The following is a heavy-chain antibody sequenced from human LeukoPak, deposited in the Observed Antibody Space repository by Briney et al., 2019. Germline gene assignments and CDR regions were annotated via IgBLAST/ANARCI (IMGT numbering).Heavy chain of an antibody. J-gene: IGHJ6*02. CDR2: INHSGST. V-gene: IGHV4-34*01. CDR3: ARANPRRVYYYGMDV. Sequence: SETLSLTCTVSGGSISSYYWSWIRQPPGKGLEWIGEINHSGSTNYNPSLKSRVTISVDTSKNQFSLKLSSVTAADTAVYYCARANPRRVYYYGMDVWGQGTTVTVSS. CDR1: GGSISSYY.